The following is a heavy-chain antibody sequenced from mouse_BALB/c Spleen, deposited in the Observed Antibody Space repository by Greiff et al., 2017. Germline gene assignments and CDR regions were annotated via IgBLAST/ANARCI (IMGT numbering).Heavy chain of an antibody. CDR2: IDPSDSET. D-gene: IGHD2-14*01. CDR1: GYSFTSYW. J-gene: IGHJ2*01. Sequence: QVQLQQSGPQLVRPGASVKISCKASGYSFTSYWMHWVKQRPGQGLEWIGMIDPSDSETRLNQKFKDKATLTVDKSSSTAYMQLSSPTSEDSAVYYCARVYYRYHFDYWGQGTTLTVSS. CDR3: ARVYYRYHFDY. V-gene: IGHV1S126*01.